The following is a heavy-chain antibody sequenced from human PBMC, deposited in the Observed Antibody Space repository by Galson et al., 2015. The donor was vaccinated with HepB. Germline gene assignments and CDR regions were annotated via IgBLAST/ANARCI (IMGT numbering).Heavy chain of an antibody. CDR3: ALATTGILRGNFDY. CDR2: ISGSGGST. J-gene: IGHJ4*02. Sequence: SLRLSCAASGVTFGSYAMSWVRQAPGKGLEWVSSISGSGGSTYYPDSVKGRFTISRDNSKNTVYLQMNSLRAEDTALYYCALATTGILRGNFDYWGPGTLVTVSS. CDR1: GVTFGSYA. V-gene: IGHV3-23*01. D-gene: IGHD1-1*01.